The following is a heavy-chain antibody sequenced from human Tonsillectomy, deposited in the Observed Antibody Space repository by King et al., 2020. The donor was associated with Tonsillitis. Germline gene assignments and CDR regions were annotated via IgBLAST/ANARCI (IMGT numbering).Heavy chain of an antibody. CDR3: ARNASMFRGVRATFDI. CDR1: GFTFSDYY. V-gene: IGHV3-11*06. CDR2: ISVSSSYI. D-gene: IGHD3-10*01. Sequence: QVQLVESGGGLVKPGGSLRLSCAASGFTFSDYYMSWIRQAPGKGLEWVSYISVSSSYINYADSVKGRFTISRDNAKNSLYLQMDSLRAEDTAVYYCARNASMFRGVRATFDIWGQGTMVTVSS. J-gene: IGHJ3*02.